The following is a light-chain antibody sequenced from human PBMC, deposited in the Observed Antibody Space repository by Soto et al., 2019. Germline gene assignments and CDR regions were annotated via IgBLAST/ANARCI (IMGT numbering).Light chain of an antibody. Sequence: EALLTQSPATLSVSPGERGTLTCRASQSVATNLAWYQQRPGQPPRILIYGASKRAIGLPARFSGSGSGTEFTLTITRLQSEDFAVYYCQQYGGSPMTFGQGTRLEIK. CDR3: QQYGGSPMT. CDR1: QSVATN. V-gene: IGKV3-15*01. CDR2: GAS. J-gene: IGKJ5*01.